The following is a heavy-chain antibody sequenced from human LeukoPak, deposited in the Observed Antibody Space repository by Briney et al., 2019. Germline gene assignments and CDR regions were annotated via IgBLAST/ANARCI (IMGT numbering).Heavy chain of an antibody. CDR3: ARRDGGSYYWFDY. V-gene: IGHV4-39*01. CDR1: GGSISSSSYY. J-gene: IGHJ4*02. Sequence: ETLSLTCTVSGGSISSSSYYWGWIRQPPGKGLEWIGSIYYSGSTYYNPSLKSRVTISVDTSKNQFSLKLSSVTAADAAVYYCARRDGGSYYWFDYWGQGTLVTVSS. CDR2: IYYSGST. D-gene: IGHD1-26*01.